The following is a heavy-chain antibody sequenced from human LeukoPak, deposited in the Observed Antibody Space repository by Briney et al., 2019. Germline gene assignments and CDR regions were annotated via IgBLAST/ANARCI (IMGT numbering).Heavy chain of an antibody. CDR2: ISSSSSTI. CDR3: ARSSGYSGLAFDY. J-gene: IGHJ4*02. V-gene: IGHV3-48*01. CDR1: GFTFSIYS. D-gene: IGHD1-26*01. Sequence: GGSLRLSCAASGFTFSIYSMNWVRQAPGKGLECVSYISSSSSTIYYADSVKSRFTISRDNAKNSLYLQMNSLRAEDTAVYYCARSSGYSGLAFDYWGQGTLVTVSS.